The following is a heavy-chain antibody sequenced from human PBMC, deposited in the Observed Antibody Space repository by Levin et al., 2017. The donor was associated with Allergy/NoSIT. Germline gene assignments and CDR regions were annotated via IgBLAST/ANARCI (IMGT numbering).Heavy chain of an antibody. Sequence: SQTLSLTCAVYSGSFSGHYWTWLRQSPGKGLEWIGDINHGGSANYNPSLQSRVTMSVDTSKNQFSLKLTSVTAADTALYYCARGRGFFLARGYYFDYWGQGTLVTVSS. V-gene: IGHV4-34*01. CDR2: INHGGSA. CDR1: SGSFSGHY. D-gene: IGHD3-10*01. J-gene: IGHJ4*02. CDR3: ARGRGFFLARGYYFDY.